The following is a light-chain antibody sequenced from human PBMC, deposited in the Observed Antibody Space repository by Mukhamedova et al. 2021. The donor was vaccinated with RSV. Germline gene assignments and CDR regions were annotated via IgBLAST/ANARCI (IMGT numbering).Light chain of an antibody. V-gene: IGKV1-9*01. CDR1: QGISSY. Sequence: ASQGISSYLAWYQQKPGKAPKLLIYAASTLQSGVPSRFSGSGSGTEFTLTISSLQPEDFATYYCQQLNSFGPGTKVDIK. CDR3: QQLNS. J-gene: IGKJ3*01. CDR2: AAS.